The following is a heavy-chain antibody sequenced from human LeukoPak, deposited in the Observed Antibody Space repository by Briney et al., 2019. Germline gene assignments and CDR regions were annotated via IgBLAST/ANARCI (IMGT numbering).Heavy chain of an antibody. CDR3: ARREGPPKTFDY. CDR2: INYSGST. CDR1: GGSIASSTYY. V-gene: IGHV4-39*01. J-gene: IGHJ4*02. Sequence: SETLSLTCTVSGGSIASSTYYWGWIRQPPGKGLEWIGSINYSGSTHYNPSLKSRVTISVDTSKNQFSLKLGSVTAADTAVYYCARREGPPKTFDYWGQGSLVTVSS.